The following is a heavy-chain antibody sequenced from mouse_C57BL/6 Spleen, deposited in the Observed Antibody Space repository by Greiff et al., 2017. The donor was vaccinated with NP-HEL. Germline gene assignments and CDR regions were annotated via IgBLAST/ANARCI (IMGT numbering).Heavy chain of an antibody. CDR1: GYTFTSYW. V-gene: IGHV1-52*01. J-gene: IGHJ2*01. Sequence: QVQLQQPGAELVRPGSSVKLSCKASGYTFTSYWMHWVKQRPIQGLEWIGNIDPSDSETPYNQKFKDKATLTVDKSSSTAYLQLSSLTSEDSAVYYCARRGYYGRNEYWGKGTTLTVAT. CDR2: IDPSDSET. CDR3: ARRGYYGRNEY. D-gene: IGHD1-1*01.